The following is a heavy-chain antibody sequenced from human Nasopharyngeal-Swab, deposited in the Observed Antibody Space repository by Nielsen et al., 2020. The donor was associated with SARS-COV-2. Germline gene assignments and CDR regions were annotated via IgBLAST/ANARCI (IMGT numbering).Heavy chain of an antibody. CDR2: ISASGGST. D-gene: IGHD6-6*01. V-gene: IGHV3-23*01. Sequence: GESLKISCAASGFTFSSYAMSWVRQAPGKGLEWVSAISASGGSTYSADSVKGRFTISRDNSRNTLSLQMHSLRAEDTAVYYCTRDDGQLGDYWGQGTLVTVSS. CDR1: GFTFSSYA. CDR3: TRDDGQLGDY. J-gene: IGHJ4*02.